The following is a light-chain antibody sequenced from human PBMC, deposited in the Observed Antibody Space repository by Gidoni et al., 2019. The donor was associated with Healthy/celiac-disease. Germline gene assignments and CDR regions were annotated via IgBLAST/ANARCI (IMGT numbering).Light chain of an antibody. CDR2: AAS. CDR3: QQSYSTPLT. J-gene: IGKJ4*01. Sequence: DLQMTQSPSSLSASGGDRVTITCRASQSISSYLNWYQPKPGKATQLLIYAASSLQSGVPSRFISSGSGTAVTLTISSLQPEDFATYYCQQSYSTPLTFGGGTKVEIK. V-gene: IGKV1-39*01. CDR1: QSISSY.